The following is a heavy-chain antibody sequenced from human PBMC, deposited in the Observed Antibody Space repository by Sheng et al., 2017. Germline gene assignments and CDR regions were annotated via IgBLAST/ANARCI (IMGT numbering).Heavy chain of an antibody. V-gene: IGHV3-23*04. CDR2: ITGSGGST. J-gene: IGHJ5*02. CDR3: TKELSAAGVGSWFDP. Sequence: EVQLVESGGGFVQPGGSLRLSCAASGFTFTTFALSWVRQAPGKGLEWVSTITGSGGSTYYADSVKGRFTISRDNSKNTLFLQMNSLRAEDTAVYYCTKELSAAGVGSWFDPWGQGTLVTVSS. CDR1: GFTFTTFA. D-gene: IGHD6-13*01.